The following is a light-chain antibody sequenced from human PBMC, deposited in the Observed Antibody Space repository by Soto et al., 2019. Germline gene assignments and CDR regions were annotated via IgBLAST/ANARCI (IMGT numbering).Light chain of an antibody. Sequence: GLQSGVPSRFSGSGSGTDFTLTINSLHPEEFATYYCQQSYSTPIPFGQGTRLEIK. J-gene: IGKJ5*01. CDR3: QQSYSTPIP. V-gene: IGKV1-39*01.